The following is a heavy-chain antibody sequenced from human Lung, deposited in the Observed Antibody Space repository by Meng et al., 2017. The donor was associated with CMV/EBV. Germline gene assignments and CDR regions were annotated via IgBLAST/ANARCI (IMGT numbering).Heavy chain of an antibody. CDR2: INTYSGNP. J-gene: IGHJ4*02. V-gene: IGHV7-4-1*02. D-gene: IGHD3-22*01. CDR3: ARAWDTSGF. CDR1: GYSFTSYS. Sequence: QEQLGQSGSELKKPGASVKVSCKASGYSFTSYSLNWLRQAPGQGLEWLGWINTYSGNPTYAQGFTGRIVFSLDTSVSTAYLQISSLKAEDTAVYYCARAWDTSGFWGQGTLVTVSS.